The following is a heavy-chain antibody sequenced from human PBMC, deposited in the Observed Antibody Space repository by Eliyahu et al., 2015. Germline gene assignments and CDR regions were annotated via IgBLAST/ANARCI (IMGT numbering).Heavy chain of an antibody. J-gene: IGHJ4*02. D-gene: IGHD3-16*01. Sequence: EVQLVESGGGLVQPGGSLXLSCAASXXTFSDXYMDWVRQAPGKGLEWVARIRNKAQSYTVEYAASVKGRFTISRDDSQSSLYLQMNSVKTEDTAVYYCADLGIGGVTLGWGRGTLVIVSS. V-gene: IGHV3-72*01. CDR2: IRNKAQSYTV. CDR3: ADLGIGGVTLG. CDR1: XXTFSDXY.